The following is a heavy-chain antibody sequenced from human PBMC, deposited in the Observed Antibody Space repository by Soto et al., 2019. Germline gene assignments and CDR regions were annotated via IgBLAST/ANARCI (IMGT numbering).Heavy chain of an antibody. J-gene: IGHJ6*02. CDR3: VRYRSRDYYYGMDV. D-gene: IGHD1-26*01. V-gene: IGHV5-51*01. CDR1: GYSFDNYW. CDR2: IYPADSDS. Sequence: GESLKISCEGSGYSFDNYWIGWVRQMPGKGLEGMAIIYPADSDSRYSPSFQGQVTISADQSISTAYLQWSSLRASDTAIYYCVRYRSRDYYYGMDVWGQGTTVTVSS.